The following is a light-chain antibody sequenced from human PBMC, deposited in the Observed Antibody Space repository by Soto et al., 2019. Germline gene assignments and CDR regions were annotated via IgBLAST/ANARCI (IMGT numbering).Light chain of an antibody. Sequence: IQMTQSPSTLSASIGDRVTITCRASQSINNRLAWYQQMPGKAPNLLIYDASSLKSGVPSRFRGSGSETEFTLTISGLQPYDFATYYCQQFIDGWTFGQGTKVEIK. V-gene: IGKV1-5*01. CDR1: QSINNR. CDR3: QQFIDGWT. J-gene: IGKJ1*01. CDR2: DAS.